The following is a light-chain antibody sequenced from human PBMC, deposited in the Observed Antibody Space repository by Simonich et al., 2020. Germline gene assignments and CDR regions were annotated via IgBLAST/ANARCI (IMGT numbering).Light chain of an antibody. CDR1: QDISNY. CDR2: DAS. CDR3: QQYDNLPIT. J-gene: IGKJ5*01. V-gene: IGKV1-33*01. Sequence: DIQMTQSPSSLSASVGNRVTITYQASQDISNYLNWYHQKPGKAPKLLIYDASNLETGVPSRFSGSGSGTDFTFTISSLQPEDIATYYCQQYDNLPITFGQGTRLEIK.